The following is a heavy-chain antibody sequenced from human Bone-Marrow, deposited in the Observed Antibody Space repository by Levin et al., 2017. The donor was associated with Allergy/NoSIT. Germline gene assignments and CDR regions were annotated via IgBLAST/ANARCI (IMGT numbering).Heavy chain of an antibody. Sequence: SQTLSLTCTVSGGSISSYYWSWIRQPAGKGLEWIGRIYTSGSTNYNPSLKSRVTMSVDTSKNQFSLKLRSVTAADTAVYYCARTNPYYDSSSYPACFDYWGQGTLVTVSS. D-gene: IGHD3-22*01. V-gene: IGHV4-4*07. CDR1: GGSISSYY. CDR2: IYTSGST. J-gene: IGHJ4*02. CDR3: ARTNPYYDSSSYPACFDY.